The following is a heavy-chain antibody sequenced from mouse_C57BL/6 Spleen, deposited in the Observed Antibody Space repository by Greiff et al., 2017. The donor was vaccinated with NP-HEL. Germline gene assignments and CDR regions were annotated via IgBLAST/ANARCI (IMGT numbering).Heavy chain of an antibody. Sequence: VKLQQPGAELVMPGASVKLSCKASGYTFTSYWMHWVKQRPGQGLEWIGEIDPSDSYTNYNQKFKGKSTLTVDKSSSTAYMQLSSLTSEDSAVYYCARSGSGYVDYWGQGTTLTVSS. CDR2: IDPSDSYT. CDR3: ARSGSGYVDY. D-gene: IGHD3-1*01. V-gene: IGHV1-69*01. CDR1: GYTFTSYW. J-gene: IGHJ2*01.